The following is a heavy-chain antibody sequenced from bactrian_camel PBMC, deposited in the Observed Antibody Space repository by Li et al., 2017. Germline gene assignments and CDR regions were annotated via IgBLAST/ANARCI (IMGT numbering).Heavy chain of an antibody. V-gene: IGHV3S6*01. CDR1: GFDFSVYW. Sequence: HVQLVESGGGLVQPGGSLTLSCVTSGFDFSVYWIYWVRQAPGKGLEWVSGINRDGSLTYYTDSFTGRATISGDNAKNTLYLQMNSLKPEDTATYYCAAVPSYGGNRCDTDLSEFNYLGQGTQVTVS. J-gene: IGHJ4*01. CDR3: AAVPSYGGNRCDTDLSEFNY. D-gene: IGHD6*01. CDR2: INRDGSLT.